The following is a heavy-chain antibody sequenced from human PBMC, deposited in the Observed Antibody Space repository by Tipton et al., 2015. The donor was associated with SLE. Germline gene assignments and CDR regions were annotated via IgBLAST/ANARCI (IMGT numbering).Heavy chain of an antibody. CDR1: GFTFSSYG. Sequence: SLRLSCAASGFTFSSYGMHWVRQAPGMGLQWISYISSGGHTIYYADSVKGRFTISRGNSKNTLYLQMNSLRDEDTAVYYCARGKYYFDYWGQGALVTVSS. V-gene: IGHV3-48*02. D-gene: IGHD2/OR15-2a*01. CDR3: ARGKYYFDY. J-gene: IGHJ4*02. CDR2: ISSGGHTI.